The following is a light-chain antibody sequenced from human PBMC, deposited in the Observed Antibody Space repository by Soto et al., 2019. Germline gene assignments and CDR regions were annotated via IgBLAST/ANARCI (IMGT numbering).Light chain of an antibody. V-gene: IGKV3-20*01. Sequence: ELVLTQSPDTLSLSPGERATLSCRASQSVSARFLAWYQHRPGQAPRLLISATSTRAPGIPDRFSGSGSGTDFTLTISSLQAEDVAVYYCQQYYSTPWTFGQGTKVEIK. CDR1: QSVSARF. CDR2: ATS. J-gene: IGKJ1*01. CDR3: QQYYSTPWT.